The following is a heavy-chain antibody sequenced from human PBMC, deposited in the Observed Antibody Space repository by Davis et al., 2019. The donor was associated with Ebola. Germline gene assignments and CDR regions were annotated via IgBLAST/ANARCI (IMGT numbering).Heavy chain of an antibody. CDR1: GYTLTELS. V-gene: IGHV1-69*13. J-gene: IGHJ5*02. Sequence: AASVKVSCKVSGYTLTELSMHWVRQAPGKGLEWLGGIIPISGTPSYAQKFQGRVTITVDDSTSTTYMGLSRLRSDDTAVYYCARGGDDYSNWWFDPWGQGTLVTVSS. CDR3: ARGGDDYSNWWFDP. D-gene: IGHD4-11*01. CDR2: IIPISGTP.